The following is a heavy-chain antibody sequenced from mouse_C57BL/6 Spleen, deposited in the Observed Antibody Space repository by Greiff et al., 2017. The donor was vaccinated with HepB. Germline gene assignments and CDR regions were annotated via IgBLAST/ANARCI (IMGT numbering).Heavy chain of an antibody. CDR2: ISDGGSYT. J-gene: IGHJ2*01. Sequence: EVHLVESGGGLVKPGGSLKLSCAASGFTFSSYAMSWVRQTPEKRLEWVATISDGGSYTYYPDNVKGRFTISRDNAKNNLYLQMSHLKSEDTAMYYCARERGYDGYYGGDYFDYWGQGTTLTVSS. CDR1: GFTFSSYA. CDR3: ARERGYDGYYGGDYFDY. D-gene: IGHD2-3*01. V-gene: IGHV5-4*01.